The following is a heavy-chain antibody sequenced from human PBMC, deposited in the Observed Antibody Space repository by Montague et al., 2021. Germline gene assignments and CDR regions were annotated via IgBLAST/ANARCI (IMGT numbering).Heavy chain of an antibody. CDR2: IYYIGST. V-gene: IGHV4-59*08. D-gene: IGHD6-13*01. CDR1: GGSISAYY. Sequence: SETLSLTCTVSGGSISAYYWSWIRQPPGKGLEWIGYIYYIGSTNYNPSLESRVTVSVDTSKNQFSLKLSSVTAADTAVYYCARHGVSSWYRELDGLDIWGQGTMVIVSS. CDR3: ARHGVSSWYRELDGLDI. J-gene: IGHJ3*02.